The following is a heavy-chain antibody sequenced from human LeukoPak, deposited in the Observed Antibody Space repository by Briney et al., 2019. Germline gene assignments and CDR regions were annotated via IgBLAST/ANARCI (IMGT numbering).Heavy chain of an antibody. CDR2: IWYDGSNK. Sequence: PGRSLSLSCAASGFTISSDGMRWVRQAPGKGLEWVAVIWYDGSNKYYADSVKGRFTISRDNSKNTLYPQMNSLRAEDTAVYYCARAPLYSALYVGGINSWGKEPRVPVSS. J-gene: IGHJ4*02. V-gene: IGHV3-33*01. CDR1: GFTISSDG. CDR3: ARAPLYSALYVGGINS. D-gene: IGHD3-16*01.